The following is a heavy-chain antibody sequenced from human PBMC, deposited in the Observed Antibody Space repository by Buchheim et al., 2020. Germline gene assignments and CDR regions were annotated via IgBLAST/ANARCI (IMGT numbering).Heavy chain of an antibody. Sequence: QVQLQESGPGLVKPSETLSLTCTVSGGSISSYYWSWIRQPPGKGLEWIGYTYHSGSTNYIPSLKSRVTISIDTSKNQFSLKLSSVTAADTAVYYCARDIDYWGQGTL. CDR1: GGSISSYY. J-gene: IGHJ4*01. CDR2: TYHSGST. V-gene: IGHV4-59*01. CDR3: ARDIDY.